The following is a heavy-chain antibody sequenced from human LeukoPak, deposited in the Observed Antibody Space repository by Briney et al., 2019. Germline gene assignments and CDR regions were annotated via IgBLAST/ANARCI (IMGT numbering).Heavy chain of an antibody. Sequence: GGSLRLSCEVSGFTFSSYWMNWVRQAPGKGLEWVANIKQDGSDKYYVDSVKGRFTISRDNTKNSLYLQMNSLRAEDTAVYYCAIIPRAAAGPSARSPFHYWGQGTLVTVSS. V-gene: IGHV3-7*01. CDR3: AIIPRAAAGPSARSPFHY. CDR2: IKQDGSDK. J-gene: IGHJ4*02. CDR1: GFTFSSYW. D-gene: IGHD6-13*01.